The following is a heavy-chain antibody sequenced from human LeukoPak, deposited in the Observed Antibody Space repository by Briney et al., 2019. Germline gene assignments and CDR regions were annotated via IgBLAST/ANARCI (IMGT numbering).Heavy chain of an antibody. J-gene: IGHJ4*02. CDR3: ARRLPNGSGSYYRTYYFDY. D-gene: IGHD3-10*01. CDR2: INHSGST. CDR1: GGSFSGYY. Sequence: PSETLSLTCAVYGGSFSGYYWSWIRQPPGKGLEWIGEINHSGSTNYNPSLKSRVTISVDTSKNQFSLKLSSVTAADTAVYYCARRLPNGSGSYYRTYYFDYWGQGTLVTVSS. V-gene: IGHV4-34*01.